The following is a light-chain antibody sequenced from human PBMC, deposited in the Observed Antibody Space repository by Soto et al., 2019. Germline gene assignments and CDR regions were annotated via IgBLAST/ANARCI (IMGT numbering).Light chain of an antibody. V-gene: IGLV3-21*04. CDR1: NIGSKS. CDR3: QVWDRSSGHVV. CDR2: YDS. Sequence: SYELTQPPSVSVAPGKTARITCGGNNIGSKSVHWYQQKPGQAPILVISYDSDRHSGIPERFSGSNSGNTATLSISRVEAGDEADYYCQVWDRSSGHVVFGGGTKVTVL. J-gene: IGLJ3*02.